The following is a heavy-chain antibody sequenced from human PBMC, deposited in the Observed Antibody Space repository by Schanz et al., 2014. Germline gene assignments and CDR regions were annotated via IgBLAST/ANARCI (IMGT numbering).Heavy chain of an antibody. J-gene: IGHJ4*02. D-gene: IGHD3-10*01. CDR1: GFTFSHYW. CDR2: IRQDGSAK. CDR3: ARDGFGGYLDS. V-gene: IGHV3-7*03. Sequence: EVHLVESGGGLVQPGGSLRLSCAASGFTFSHYWLSWVRQTPGKRLGWVANIRQDGSAKFYVDSVNSRFAISRDNAENSVYLQMNSLRAEDTAVYYCARDGFGGYLDSWGQGTLVTVSS.